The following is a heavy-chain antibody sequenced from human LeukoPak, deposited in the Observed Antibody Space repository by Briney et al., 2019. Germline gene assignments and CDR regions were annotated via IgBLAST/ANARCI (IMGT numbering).Heavy chain of an antibody. D-gene: IGHD5-24*01. CDR1: GGSFGTFY. V-gene: IGHV4-4*07. CDR2: IFSSGNA. Sequence: SETLSLTCSVSGGSFGTFYWSWIRQPAGKGLEWLGRIFSSGNANYNPSLKSRLTMSVDTSKNEFSLRLNSVTAADTAVYYCARWAHSVSYKSWFFDLWGRGTLVTVSS. J-gene: IGHJ2*01. CDR3: ARWAHSVSYKSWFFDL.